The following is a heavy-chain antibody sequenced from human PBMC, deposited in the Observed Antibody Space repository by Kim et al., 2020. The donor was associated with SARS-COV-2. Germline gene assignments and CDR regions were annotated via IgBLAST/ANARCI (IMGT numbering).Heavy chain of an antibody. J-gene: IGHJ6*02. V-gene: IGHV4-34*01. D-gene: IGHD2-15*01. Sequence: LKSRVTISVDTSKNQFSLKLSSVTAADTAVYYCARGLRIGQYYYYYGMDVWGQGTTVTVSS. CDR3: ARGLRIGQYYYYYGMDV.